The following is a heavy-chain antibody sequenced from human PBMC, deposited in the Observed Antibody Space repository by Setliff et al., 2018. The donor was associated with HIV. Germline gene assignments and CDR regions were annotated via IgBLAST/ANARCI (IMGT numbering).Heavy chain of an antibody. D-gene: IGHD3-22*01. CDR3: ARHDNYDSSGYYNLFYFDY. V-gene: IGHV4-39*01. J-gene: IGHJ4*02. CDR2: IYYSGSA. Sequence: SETLSLTCTVSGGYISSSNYCWGWIRQPPGKGLEWIGSIYYSGSAYYNPSLQSRVTISVDTSKDQFSLKLTSLTAADTAVYYCARHDNYDSSGYYNLFYFDYWGQGTLVTVSS. CDR1: GGYISSSNYC.